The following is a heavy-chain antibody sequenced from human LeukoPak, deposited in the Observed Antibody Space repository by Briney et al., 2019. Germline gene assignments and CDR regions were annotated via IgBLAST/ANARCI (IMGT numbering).Heavy chain of an antibody. V-gene: IGHV4-59*01. CDR1: GGSISSYY. D-gene: IGHD3-10*01. CDR3: ARVGTYGSGSYLSWLDY. CDR2: IYYSGST. J-gene: IGHJ4*02. Sequence: SSETLSLTCTVSGGSISSYYWSWIRQPPGKGLEWIGYIYYSGSTNYNPSLKSRVTISVDTSKNQFSLKLSSVTAADTAVYYCARVGTYGSGSYLSWLDYWGQGTLVTVSS.